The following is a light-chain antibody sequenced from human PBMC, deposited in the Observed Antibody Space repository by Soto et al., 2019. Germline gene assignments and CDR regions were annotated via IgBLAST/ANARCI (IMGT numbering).Light chain of an antibody. J-gene: IGKJ5*01. Sequence: EIVLTQSPGTLSLSPGERATLSCRASQSVSSSYLAWYQQKPGQAPRLLIYGASSRATGIPDRFSGSGSGTDFPLTIIRPEPEDVAVYYCQQYGSSPPITFGQGTRLPI. CDR1: QSVSSSY. CDR2: GAS. CDR3: QQYGSSPPIT. V-gene: IGKV3-20*01.